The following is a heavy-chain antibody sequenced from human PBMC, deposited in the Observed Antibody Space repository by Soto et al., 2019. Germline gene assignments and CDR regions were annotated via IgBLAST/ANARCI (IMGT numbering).Heavy chain of an antibody. CDR3: ARERQVGPSSGRFDP. CDR2: ITSNGRT. V-gene: IGHV4-31*03. Sequence: QVHLQESGPGLVKPSQTLSLTCSVNGDSITSDSVYWSWIRQSPGKGLEYIGYITSNGRTFYNPSLKSRVTMSVDTPKNQFSLEVRSVTAADTAVYYCARERQVGPSSGRFDPWGQGTLVTVST. J-gene: IGHJ5*02. CDR1: GDSITSDSVY.